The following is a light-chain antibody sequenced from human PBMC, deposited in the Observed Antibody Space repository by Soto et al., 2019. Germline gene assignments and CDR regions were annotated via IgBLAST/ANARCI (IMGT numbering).Light chain of an antibody. CDR1: SSDVGGYNY. V-gene: IGLV2-14*01. CDR2: EVS. J-gene: IGLJ3*02. Sequence: QSALTQPASVSGSPGQSITISCTGTSSDVGGYNYVSWYQQHPGKAPKLMIYEVSNRPSGVSDRFSGSGSGNTASLTISGLQAEDESDYYCSSYTSSTTWVFGGGTKLTVL. CDR3: SSYTSSTTWV.